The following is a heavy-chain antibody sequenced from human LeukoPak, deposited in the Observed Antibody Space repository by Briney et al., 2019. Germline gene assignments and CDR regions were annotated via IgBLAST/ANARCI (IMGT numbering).Heavy chain of an antibody. Sequence: GGSLRLSCAASGFTFSDYYMSWIRQAPGKGLEWVSYISSSGSTIYYADSVKGRFTIARDNAKNSLYLQMNSLRAEDTAVYYCAREAYDFWSGYYQGAFDIWGQGTMVTVSS. CDR2: ISSSGSTI. J-gene: IGHJ3*02. V-gene: IGHV3-11*04. CDR3: AREAYDFWSGYYQGAFDI. D-gene: IGHD3-3*01. CDR1: GFTFSDYY.